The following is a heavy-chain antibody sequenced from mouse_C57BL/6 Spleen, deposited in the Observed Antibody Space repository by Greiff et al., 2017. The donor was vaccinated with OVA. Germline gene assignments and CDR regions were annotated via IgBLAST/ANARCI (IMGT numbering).Heavy chain of an antibody. CDR3: ARAYYYLSYWYFDV. CDR1: GYTFTDYY. V-gene: IGHV1-26*01. Sequence: VQLQQSGPELVKPGASVKISCKASGYTFTDYYMNWVKQSHGKSLEWIGDINPNNGGTSYNQKFKGKATLTVDKSSSTAYMELRSLTSEDSAVYYCARAYYYLSYWYFDVWGTGTTVTVSS. CDR2: INPNNGGT. J-gene: IGHJ1*03. D-gene: IGHD1-1*01.